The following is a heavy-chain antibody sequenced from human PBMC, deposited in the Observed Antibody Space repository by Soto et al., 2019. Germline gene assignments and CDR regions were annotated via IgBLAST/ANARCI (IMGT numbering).Heavy chain of an antibody. J-gene: IGHJ5*02. CDR1: GSSMSSGYY. V-gene: IGHV4-38-2*01. Sequence: SETPSLTFAVSGSSMSSGYYWGWIRQPPGKGLEWIGSIYHSGSTYYNPSLKSRVTISVDTSKNQFSLKLSSVTAADTAVYHRARGDYVWGSYDGTSFDPWGQGILVTVSS. CDR3: ARGDYVWGSYDGTSFDP. CDR2: IYHSGST. D-gene: IGHD3-16*01.